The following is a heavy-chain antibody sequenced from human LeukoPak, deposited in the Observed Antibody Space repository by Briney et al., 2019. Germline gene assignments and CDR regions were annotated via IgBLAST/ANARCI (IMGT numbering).Heavy chain of an antibody. V-gene: IGHV1-8*01. D-gene: IGHD6-19*01. CDR3: ARGRAQWLVLEAFDI. CDR2: MNPNSGNT. CDR1: GYTFTSYD. Sequence: ASVKVSCKASGYTFTSYDINWVRQATGQGLEWMGWMNPNSGNTGYAQKFQGRVTMTRYTSISTAYMELSSLRSEDTAVYYCARGRAQWLVLEAFDIWGQGTMVTVSS. J-gene: IGHJ3*02.